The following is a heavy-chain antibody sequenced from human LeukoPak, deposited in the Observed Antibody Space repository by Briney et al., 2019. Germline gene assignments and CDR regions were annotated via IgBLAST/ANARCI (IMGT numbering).Heavy chain of an antibody. CDR1: GFTVSSNY. J-gene: IGHJ4*02. CDR2: IHSGGTT. Sequence: GGSLRLTCAASGFTVSSNYMSWVRQAPGKGLEWVSIIHSGGTTNYVDSVKGRFTISRDNSRNTLYLQMGSLRAEDMAVYYCARSRSFGGPFDYWGQGTLVTVSS. V-gene: IGHV3-53*05. CDR3: ARSRSFGGPFDY. D-gene: IGHD2-15*01.